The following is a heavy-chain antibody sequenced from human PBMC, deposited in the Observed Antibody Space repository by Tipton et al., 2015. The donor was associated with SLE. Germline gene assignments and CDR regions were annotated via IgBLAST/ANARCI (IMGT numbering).Heavy chain of an antibody. J-gene: IGHJ2*01. CDR1: GGSISSGSYY. V-gene: IGHV4-61*09. Sequence: TLSLTCTVSGGSISSGSYYWGWIRQPAGKGLEWIGHIYTSGSTNYNPSLKSRITMSIDTSKREFSLKLSSVTAADTALYYCARHGGANWGSSAFDLWGRGTLVTVSS. CDR3: ARHGGANWGSSAFDL. CDR2: IYTSGST. D-gene: IGHD7-27*01.